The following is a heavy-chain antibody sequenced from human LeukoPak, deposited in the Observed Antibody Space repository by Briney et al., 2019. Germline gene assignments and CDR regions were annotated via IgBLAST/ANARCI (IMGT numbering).Heavy chain of an antibody. V-gene: IGHV1-69*13. CDR2: IIPIFGTA. CDR3: ARGSPLRYFDWLCDY. CDR1: GGTFSSYA. Sequence: SVKVSCKASGGTFSSYAISWVRQAPGQGREWMGGIIPIFGTANYAQKFQGRVTITADESTSTAYMELSSLRSEDTAVYYCARGSPLRYFDWLCDYWGQGTLVTVSS. J-gene: IGHJ4*02. D-gene: IGHD3-9*01.